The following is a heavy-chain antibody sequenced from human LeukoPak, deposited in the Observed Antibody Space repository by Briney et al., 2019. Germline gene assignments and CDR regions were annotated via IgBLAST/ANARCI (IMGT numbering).Heavy chain of an antibody. Sequence: GGSLRLSCAASGFASSSYWMSWIRQAPGKGLEWVANMNQAGNEKYYMDSVEGRFTIFRDNAKNSLYLQMNSLRAEDTAVYYCACPRGWHGYGAYDMWGQGTMLTVSS. CDR3: ACPRGWHGYGAYDM. CDR1: GFASSSYW. D-gene: IGHD3-16*01. J-gene: IGHJ3*02. CDR2: MNQAGNEK. V-gene: IGHV3-7*05.